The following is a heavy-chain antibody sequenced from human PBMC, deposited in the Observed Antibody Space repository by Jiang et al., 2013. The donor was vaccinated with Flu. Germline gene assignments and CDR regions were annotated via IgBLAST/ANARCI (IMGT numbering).Heavy chain of an antibody. Sequence: QTLSLTCIISGDSVSSKRTTWNWIRQSPSRGLEWLGRIYYRSEWFNDYAGSVKGRITIIPDTSKNHFSLHLNSVTPEDTAVYYCARVTVSSFDCWGQGTRVTVSS. CDR1: GDSVSSKRTT. CDR3: ARVTVSSFDC. J-gene: IGHJ4*02. D-gene: IGHD2-21*02. V-gene: IGHV6-1*01. CDR2: IYYRSEWFN.